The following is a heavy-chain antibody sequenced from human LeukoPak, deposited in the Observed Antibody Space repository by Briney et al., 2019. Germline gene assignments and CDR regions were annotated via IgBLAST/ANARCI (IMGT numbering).Heavy chain of an antibody. CDR1: GFTFSNYW. J-gene: IGHJ4*02. CDR3: ARDLFLSGIPAAGVFDY. D-gene: IGHD6-25*01. CDR2: IRQDGSDK. V-gene: IGHV3-7*01. Sequence: GGSLRLSCAASGFTFSNYWMSWVRQAPGEGLEWVANIRQDGSDKYYMESVKGRFTISRDNANSSLYLQMNSLRAEDTAVYYCARDLFLSGIPAAGVFDYWGQGTLVTVSS.